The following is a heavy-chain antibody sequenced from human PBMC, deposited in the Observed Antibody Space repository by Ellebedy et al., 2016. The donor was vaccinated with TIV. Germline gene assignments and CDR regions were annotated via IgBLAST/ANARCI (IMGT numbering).Heavy chain of an antibody. CDR1: GFTFDDYA. D-gene: IGHD5-24*01. V-gene: IGHV3-9*01. Sequence: SLKISXAASGFTFDDYAMHWVRQAPGKGLEWVAGISWNSGRVDYADSVKGRFPISRDSAKNSLSLQMSSLRPEDTALYYCAKAVEGDSYYYGMDVWGQGTTVTVSS. J-gene: IGHJ6*02. CDR2: ISWNSGRV. CDR3: AKAVEGDSYYYGMDV.